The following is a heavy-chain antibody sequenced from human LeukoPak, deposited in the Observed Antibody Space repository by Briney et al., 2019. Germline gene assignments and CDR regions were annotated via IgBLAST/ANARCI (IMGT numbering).Heavy chain of an antibody. CDR1: GYSVTNYW. CDR2: IYPGDSDT. D-gene: IGHD3-10*01. V-gene: IGHV5-51*01. Sequence: GESLKISCKGSGYSVTNYWIGWVRQMPGKGLEWMGIIYPGDSDTRYSPSFQGQVTISADKSISTAYLQWSSLKASDTAMYYCARRFYYGSGSPQIAYYFDYWGQGTLVTVSS. CDR3: ARRFYYGSGSPQIAYYFDY. J-gene: IGHJ4*02.